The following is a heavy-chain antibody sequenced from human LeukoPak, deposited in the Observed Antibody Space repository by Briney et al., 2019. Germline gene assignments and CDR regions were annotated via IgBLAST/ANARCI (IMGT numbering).Heavy chain of an antibody. Sequence: GGSLRLSCAVSGFTFSNAWMSWVRQAPGKGLEWVGRIKSKIDGGTTDYAAPVRGRFTISRDESKNTLYLQISRLKTEDTAVYYCTTVKFGELSSHFDYWGQGTLVTVSS. J-gene: IGHJ4*02. CDR1: GFTFSNAW. CDR2: IKSKIDGGTT. D-gene: IGHD3-10*01. CDR3: TTVKFGELSSHFDY. V-gene: IGHV3-15*01.